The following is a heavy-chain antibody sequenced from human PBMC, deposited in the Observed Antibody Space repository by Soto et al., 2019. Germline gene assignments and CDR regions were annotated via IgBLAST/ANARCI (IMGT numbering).Heavy chain of an antibody. Sequence: QVQLVESGGGVVQPGRSLRLSCAASGFTFSSYAMHWVRQAPGKGLEWVAVISYDGSNKYYADSVKGRFTISRDNSKNKLYLQMNSLRAEDTAVYYCARDLKPVWYSSSVSLDYWGQGTLVTVSS. V-gene: IGHV3-30-3*01. CDR1: GFTFSSYA. J-gene: IGHJ4*02. D-gene: IGHD6-6*01. CDR3: ARDLKPVWYSSSVSLDY. CDR2: ISYDGSNK.